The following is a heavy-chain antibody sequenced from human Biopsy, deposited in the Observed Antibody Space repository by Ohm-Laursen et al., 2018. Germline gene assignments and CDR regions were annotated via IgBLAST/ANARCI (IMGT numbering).Heavy chain of an antibody. V-gene: IGHV4-59*12. CDR2: IYFTGRT. Sequence: SQTLSLTCTVSGGPIDSYYWSWIRQPPGKALEWIGYIYFTGRTSYNPSLKSRVTMSINTSKMQFSLRLSSVTAADTAVYYCASAGYNPDWNFDLWGRGTRVTVSS. CDR3: ASAGYNPDWNFDL. CDR1: GGPIDSYY. J-gene: IGHJ2*01. D-gene: IGHD5-24*01.